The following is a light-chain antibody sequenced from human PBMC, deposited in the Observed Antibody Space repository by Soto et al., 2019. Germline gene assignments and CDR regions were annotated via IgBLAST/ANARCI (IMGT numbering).Light chain of an antibody. CDR1: QDISNY. J-gene: IGKJ4*01. CDR3: QQYDNLPLT. V-gene: IGKV1-33*01. Sequence: DVQMTQSPSSLSASVGDRVTITCQASQDISNYLSWYQQKPGKAPKLLIYDASNLETGVPSGFSGSGSGTDFTLTISSLQPEDIATYYCQQYDNLPLTFGGGTKVDIK. CDR2: DAS.